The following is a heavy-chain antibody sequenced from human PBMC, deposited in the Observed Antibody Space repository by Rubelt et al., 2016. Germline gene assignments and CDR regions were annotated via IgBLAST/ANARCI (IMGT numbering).Heavy chain of an antibody. J-gene: IGHJ4*02. Sequence: EVQLVESGGGLVQPGGSLKLSCAVSGATFSGSDIHWVRQASGKGLEWVGRISSKDNTYATAYAASVKGRFTISRDDSKTMAYLQMNSLKTEDTAVYYCTIYINGHHWGQGTLVTVSS. D-gene: IGHD2-8*01. V-gene: IGHV3-73*01. CDR2: ISSKDNTYAT. CDR3: TIYINGHH. CDR1: GATFSGSD.